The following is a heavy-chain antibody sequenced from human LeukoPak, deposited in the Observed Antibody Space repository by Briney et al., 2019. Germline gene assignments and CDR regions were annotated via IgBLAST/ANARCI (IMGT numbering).Heavy chain of an antibody. CDR1: GGTFSSYA. Sequence: SVKVSCKASGGTFSSYAISWVRQAPGQGLEWMGRIIPILGIANYAQKFQGRVTITADKSTSTAYMELSSLRSEDTAVYYCAREQALPGVTISGVVVMGYFDNWGQGTLVIVSS. J-gene: IGHJ4*02. CDR2: IIPILGIA. CDR3: AREQALPGVTISGVVVMGYFDN. D-gene: IGHD3-3*01. V-gene: IGHV1-69*04.